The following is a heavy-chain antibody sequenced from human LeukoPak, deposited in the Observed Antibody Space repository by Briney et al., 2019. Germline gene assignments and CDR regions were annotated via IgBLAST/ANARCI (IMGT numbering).Heavy chain of an antibody. V-gene: IGHV4-39*07. D-gene: IGHD3-10*01. CDR1: GGSISSSSYY. Sequence: SETLSLTCTVSGGSISSSSYYWSWIRQPPGKGLEWIGEINHSGSTNYNPSLKSRVTISVDTSKNQFSLKLSSVTAADTAVYYCAREITGLWFGGNWFDPWGQGTLVTVSS. J-gene: IGHJ5*02. CDR2: INHSGST. CDR3: AREITGLWFGGNWFDP.